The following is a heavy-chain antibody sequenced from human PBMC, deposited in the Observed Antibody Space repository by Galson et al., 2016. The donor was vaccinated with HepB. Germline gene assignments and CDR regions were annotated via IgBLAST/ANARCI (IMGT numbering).Heavy chain of an antibody. J-gene: IGHJ4*01. CDR2: INTNTGNP. D-gene: IGHD2-21*02. Sequence: SVKVSCKASGYTFTKYAFNWVRQAPGQGLEWLGWINTNTGNPTYAQDFTGHFVFSLDTSVSTTYLQITSLKAGDTAVYYCARVGYCGEDCYAFDSWGQGTLVTVSS. CDR1: GYTFTKYA. CDR3: ARVGYCGEDCYAFDS. V-gene: IGHV7-4-1*02.